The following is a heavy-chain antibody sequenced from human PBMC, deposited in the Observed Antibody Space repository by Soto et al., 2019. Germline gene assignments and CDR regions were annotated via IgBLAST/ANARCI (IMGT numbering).Heavy chain of an antibody. CDR3: ARDRSGIAVSLYYYGIDV. J-gene: IGHJ6*02. Sequence: ASVKVSCKASGYTFTSYAIHWVRQAPGQRLEWMGWINAGNGNTKYSQKFQGRVTITTDTSTSTAYMELRSLRSDDTAVYYCARDRSGIAVSLYYYGIDVWGQGTTVTVSS. CDR2: INAGNGNT. CDR1: GYTFTSYA. D-gene: IGHD3-10*01. V-gene: IGHV1-3*01.